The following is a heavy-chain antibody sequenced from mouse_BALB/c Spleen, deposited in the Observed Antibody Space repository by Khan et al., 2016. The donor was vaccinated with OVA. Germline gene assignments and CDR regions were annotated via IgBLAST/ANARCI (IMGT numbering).Heavy chain of an antibody. J-gene: IGHJ2*01. CDR1: GFSLTNYG. CDR2: IWSGGIT. V-gene: IGHV2-2*02. Sequence: QVQLKESGPGLVQPSQSLSITCTVSGFSLTNYGVHWVRQSPGKGLEWLGVIWSGGITDYNETFISRLSISKDISKSQVFFKMNSLQANDTAIYXCSKNRTGYFNYWGQGTTLTVSS. D-gene: IGHD4-1*01. CDR3: SKNRTGYFNY.